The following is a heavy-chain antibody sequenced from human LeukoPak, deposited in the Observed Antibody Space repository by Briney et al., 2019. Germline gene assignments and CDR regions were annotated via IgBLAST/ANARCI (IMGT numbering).Heavy chain of an antibody. D-gene: IGHD6-19*01. V-gene: IGHV4-4*09. CDR2: IYTSGGT. CDR1: GASISTYS. J-gene: IGHJ4*02. CDR3: AAVPGPYFDY. Sequence: SETLSLTCTVSGASISTYSWSWIRQPPRKGLEWIGHIYTSGGTNYNPSLKSRVTISVDTSKNQFSLKLTSVTAADTAVYYCAAVPGPYFDYWGQGTLVTVSS.